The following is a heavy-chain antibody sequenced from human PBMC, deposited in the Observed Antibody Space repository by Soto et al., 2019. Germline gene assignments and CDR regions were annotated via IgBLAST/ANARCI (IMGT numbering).Heavy chain of an antibody. V-gene: IGHV1-8*02. CDR2: MNPNSGNT. J-gene: IGHJ5*02. CDR1: GYTFSDYY. Sequence: ASVKVSCKASGYTFSDYYIHWVRQAPGHGLEWMGWMNPNSGNTGYAQKFQGRVTMTRNTSISTAYMELSSLRSEDTAVYYCARGVYSSSRGYNWFDPWGQGTLVTVSS. D-gene: IGHD6-13*01. CDR3: ARGVYSSSRGYNWFDP.